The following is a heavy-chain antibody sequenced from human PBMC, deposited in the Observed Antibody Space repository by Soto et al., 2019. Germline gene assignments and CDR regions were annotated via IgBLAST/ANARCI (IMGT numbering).Heavy chain of an antibody. CDR3: AGERGGPTTSAFDI. CDR1: GFTFNSYY. V-gene: IGHV3-7*04. CDR2: IRQDGSDK. J-gene: IGHJ3*02. D-gene: IGHD1-26*01. Sequence: EVQLVESGGGLVQPGGSLRLSCAASGFTFNSYYMTWVRRAPGKGLEWVANIRQDGSDKYYVGSVKGRFTISRDNAKKSLYLQMNRLRAEDTAVYYCAGERGGPTTSAFDIWGQGTMVTVSS.